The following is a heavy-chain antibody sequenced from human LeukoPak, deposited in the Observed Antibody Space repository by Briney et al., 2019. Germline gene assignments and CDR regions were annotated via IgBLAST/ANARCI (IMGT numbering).Heavy chain of an antibody. Sequence: PGGSLRLSCAASGFTFSSSGMHWVRQAPGKGLEWVAVISYDGSNKYYADSVKGRFTISRDNSKNTLYLQMNSLRAEDTAVYYCAKQLRLSDYFYYYMDVWGKGTTVTVSS. J-gene: IGHJ6*03. V-gene: IGHV3-30*18. CDR3: AKQLRLSDYFYYYMDV. CDR2: ISYDGSNK. CDR1: GFTFSSSG. D-gene: IGHD3-16*01.